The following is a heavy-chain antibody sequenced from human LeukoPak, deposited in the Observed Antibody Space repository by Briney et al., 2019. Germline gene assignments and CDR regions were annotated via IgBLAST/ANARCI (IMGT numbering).Heavy chain of an antibody. CDR2: IDLSGNVK. CDR3: ARGDSNPSYYYYYMGV. Sequence: MTGGSLRLSCAASGFIFSDYYMSWVRQAPGKGLEWLSYIDLSGNVKYYVDSVKGRFTISRDNAKNSLYLQMNSLRAEDTAVYYCARGDSNPSYYYYYMGVWGKGTTVTVSS. J-gene: IGHJ6*03. CDR1: GFIFSDYY. D-gene: IGHD4-11*01. V-gene: IGHV3-11*04.